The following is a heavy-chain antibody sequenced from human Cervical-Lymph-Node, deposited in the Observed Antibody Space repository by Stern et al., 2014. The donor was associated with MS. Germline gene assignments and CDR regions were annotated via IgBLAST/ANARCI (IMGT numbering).Heavy chain of an antibody. CDR1: GGSISSGAYS. V-gene: IGHV4-30-2*01. CDR3: ARGSGYSSSWYDY. D-gene: IGHD6-13*01. Sequence: QVQLVESGSGLVKPSQTLSLTCSVSGGSISSGAYSWSWIRQPPGKGLEWLGYIHHSGGAYYSPSLKSRVTMSVDTSTHQFSLNLTSASAADTAVYYCARGSGYSSSWYDYWGQGTLVTVSS. CDR2: IHHSGGA. J-gene: IGHJ4*02.